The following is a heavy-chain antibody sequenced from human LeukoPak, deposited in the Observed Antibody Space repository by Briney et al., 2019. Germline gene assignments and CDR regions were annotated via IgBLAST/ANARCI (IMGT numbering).Heavy chain of an antibody. D-gene: IGHD3-3*01. CDR2: ISGSGGST. Sequence: GGSLRLSCAASGFTFSSYAMSWVRQAPGKGLEWVSAISGSGGSTYYADSVKGRSTISRDNSKNTLYLQMNSLRAEDTAVYYCAKDGAGTYYDFWSGYWTFDYWGQGTLVTVSS. CDR3: AKDGAGTYYDFWSGYWTFDY. V-gene: IGHV3-23*01. J-gene: IGHJ4*02. CDR1: GFTFSSYA.